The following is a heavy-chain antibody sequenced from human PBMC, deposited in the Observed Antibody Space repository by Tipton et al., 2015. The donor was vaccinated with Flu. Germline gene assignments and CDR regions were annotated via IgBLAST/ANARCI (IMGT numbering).Heavy chain of an antibody. J-gene: IGHJ6*02. CDR2: IGSAGDT. D-gene: IGHD6-13*01. V-gene: IGHV3-13*01. Sequence: SLRLSCAASGFTFSSYDIHWVRQAAGEGLEWVSAIGSAGDTYYLDSVKGRFTISRDNAKNSLYLQMNSLGVGDTAVYYCARGPLPDSNWYNGMDVWGQGTTVTVSS. CDR3: ARGPLPDSNWYNGMDV. CDR1: GFTFSSYD.